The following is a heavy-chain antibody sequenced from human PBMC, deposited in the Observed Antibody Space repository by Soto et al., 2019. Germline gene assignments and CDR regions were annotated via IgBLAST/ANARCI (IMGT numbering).Heavy chain of an antibody. CDR2: ISYDGSNK. D-gene: IGHD3-10*01. CDR1: GFTFSSYG. J-gene: IGHJ4*02. Sequence: QVQLVESGGGVVQPGRSLRLSCAASGFTFSSYGMHWVRQAPGKGLEWVAVISYDGSNKYYADSVKGRFTISRDNSKNTLYLQMNSLRAEDTAVYYCGKVPLVDGSGSSDLYWGQGTLVTVSS. CDR3: GKVPLVDGSGSSDLY. V-gene: IGHV3-30*18.